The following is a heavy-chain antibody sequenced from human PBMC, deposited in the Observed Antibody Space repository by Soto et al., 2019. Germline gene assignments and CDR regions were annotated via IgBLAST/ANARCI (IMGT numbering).Heavy chain of an antibody. CDR1: GFSFSSYA. D-gene: IGHD3-3*01. Sequence: QVQLVESGGGVVQPGRSLRLSCAVSGFSFSSYAMHWVRQAPGKGLEWVAVISYDGSNEYYADSVKGRFTISRDNSKNTLYLEVNTLRVEDTAVYYCARVRSDFWRGFPYWGQGTLVTVSS. CDR2: ISYDGSNE. V-gene: IGHV3-30-3*01. J-gene: IGHJ4*02. CDR3: ARVRSDFWRGFPY.